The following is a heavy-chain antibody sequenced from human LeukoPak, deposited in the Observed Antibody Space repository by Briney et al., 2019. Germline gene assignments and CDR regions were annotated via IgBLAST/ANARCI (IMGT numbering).Heavy chain of an antibody. CDR1: GGTFSSYA. V-gene: IGHV1-69*01. Sequence: SVTVSCTASGGTFSSYAISWVRQAPGQGLEWMGGIIPIFGTANYAQKFQGRVTITADESTSTAYMELSSLRSEDTAVYYCARYSDYHRYFDYWGQGTLVTVSS. CDR3: ARYSDYHRYFDY. CDR2: IIPIFGTA. D-gene: IGHD2-15*01. J-gene: IGHJ4*02.